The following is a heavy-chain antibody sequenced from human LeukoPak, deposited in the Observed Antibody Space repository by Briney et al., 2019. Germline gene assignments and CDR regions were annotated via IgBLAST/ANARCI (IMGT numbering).Heavy chain of an antibody. CDR3: AKDRWLDTAARPMDY. CDR2: ISGGGGNT. CDR1: EFSFSHYA. D-gene: IGHD6-6*01. J-gene: IGHJ4*02. Sequence: GGSLRLSCAASEFSFSHYAMNWVRQAPGKGLEWVSGISGGGGNTYYADSVKGRFTISSDNSKNTLYLQMNSLRAEDTAVYYCAKDRWLDTAARPMDYWGQGSLVTVSS. V-gene: IGHV3-23*01.